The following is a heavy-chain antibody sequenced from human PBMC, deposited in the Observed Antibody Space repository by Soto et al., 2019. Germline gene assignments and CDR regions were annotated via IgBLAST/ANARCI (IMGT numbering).Heavy chain of an antibody. J-gene: IGHJ4*02. CDR3: ARDLLSNWHLELTYYFDY. CDR2: INPNSGGT. CDR1: GYTFTGYY. V-gene: IGHV1-2*02. D-gene: IGHD1-1*01. Sequence: ASVKVSCKASGYTFTGYYMHWVRQAPGQGLEWMGWINPNSGGTNYAQKFQGRVTMTRDTSISTAYMELSRLRSDDTAVYYCARDLLSNWHLELTYYFDYWGQGTLVTVSS.